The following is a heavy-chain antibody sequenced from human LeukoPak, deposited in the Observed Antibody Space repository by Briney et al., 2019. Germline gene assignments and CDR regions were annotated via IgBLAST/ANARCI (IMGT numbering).Heavy chain of an antibody. Sequence: GGSLRLSCAASGFTFSSYWMSWVRQAPGKGLEWVANIKQDGSEKYYVDSVKGRFTISRDNAKNSLYLQMNSLRAEDTAVYYCASQPPSITMVRGTYFDYWGQGTLVTVSS. CDR2: IKQDGSEK. CDR3: ASQPPSITMVRGTYFDY. CDR1: GFTFSSYW. J-gene: IGHJ4*02. V-gene: IGHV3-7*01. D-gene: IGHD3-10*01.